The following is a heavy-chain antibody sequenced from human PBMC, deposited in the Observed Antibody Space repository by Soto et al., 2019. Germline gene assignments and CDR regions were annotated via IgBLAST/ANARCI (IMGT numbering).Heavy chain of an antibody. CDR3: ARGPGQLPPS. J-gene: IGHJ4*02. CDR2: ISSSSSYI. Sequence: EVQLVESGGGLVKPGGSLRLSCAASGFTFSSYSMNWVRQAPGTGLEWVSSISSSSSYIYYADSVKGRFTISRDNAKNSRYLQMNSLRAEDTAVYYCARGPGQLPPSWGQGTLVIFSS. D-gene: IGHD1-26*01. V-gene: IGHV3-21*01. CDR1: GFTFSSYS.